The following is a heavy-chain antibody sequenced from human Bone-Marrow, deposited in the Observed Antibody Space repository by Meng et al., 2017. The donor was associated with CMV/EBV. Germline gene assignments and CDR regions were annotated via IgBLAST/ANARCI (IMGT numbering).Heavy chain of an antibody. CDR1: GYTFTSYY. CDR3: ARDILRFLEWLAPSLRVDAFDS. Sequence: ASVKVSCKASGYTFTSYYMHWVRQAPGQGLEWMGWISAYNGNTNYAQKLQGRVTMTTDTSTSTAYMELRSLRSDDTAGYYCARDILRFLEWLAPSLRVDAFDSWGQGTMVTFSS. D-gene: IGHD3-3*01. V-gene: IGHV1-18*04. J-gene: IGHJ3*02. CDR2: ISAYNGNT.